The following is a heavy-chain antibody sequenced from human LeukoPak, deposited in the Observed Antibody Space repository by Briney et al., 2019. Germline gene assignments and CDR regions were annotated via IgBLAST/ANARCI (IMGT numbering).Heavy chain of an antibody. V-gene: IGHV4-34*01. CDR3: ARGGYYDILTGYTD. CDR1: GGSFRGYY. D-gene: IGHD3-9*01. CDR2: INHSGST. J-gene: IGHJ4*02. Sequence: KPSETLSLTCAVYGGSFRGYYWGWIRQPPGKGLEWIGEINHSGSTNYNPSLKSRVTISVDTSKNQFSLKLSSVTAADTAVYYCARGGYYDILTGYTDWGQGTLVTVSS.